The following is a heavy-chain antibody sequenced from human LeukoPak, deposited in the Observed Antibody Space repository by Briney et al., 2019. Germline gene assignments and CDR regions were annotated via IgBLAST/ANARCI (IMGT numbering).Heavy chain of an antibody. CDR3: ARDRWELLKESLNAFDI. CDR2: IYHSGST. D-gene: IGHD1-26*01. J-gene: IGHJ3*02. CDR1: GYSISSGYY. Sequence: PSETLSLTCTVSGYSISSGYYWGWIRQPPGKGLEWIGSIYHSGSTYYNPSLKSRVTISVDTSKNQFSLKLSSVTAADTAVYYCARDRWELLKESLNAFDIWGQGTMVTVSS. V-gene: IGHV4-38-2*02.